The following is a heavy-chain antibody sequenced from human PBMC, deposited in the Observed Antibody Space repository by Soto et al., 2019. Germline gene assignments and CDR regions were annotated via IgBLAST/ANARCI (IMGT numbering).Heavy chain of an antibody. CDR3: ARDGQAVAEKLDY. CDR2: INHSGST. CDR1: GGSFSGYY. J-gene: IGHJ4*02. Sequence: QVQLQQWGAGLLKPSETLSLTCAVYGGSFSGYYWSWIRQPPGKGLEWIGEINHSGSTNYNPSLKSRVTISVVTSKNQFSLKLSSVTAADTAVYYCARDGQAVAEKLDYWGQGTLVTVSS. D-gene: IGHD6-19*01. V-gene: IGHV4-34*01.